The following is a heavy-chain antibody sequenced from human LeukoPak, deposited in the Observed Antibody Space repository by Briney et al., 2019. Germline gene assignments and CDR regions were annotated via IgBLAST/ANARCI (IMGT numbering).Heavy chain of an antibody. J-gene: IGHJ6*02. V-gene: IGHV1-69*04. D-gene: IGHD4-4*01. CDR2: IIPILGIA. Sequence: ASVKVSCKASGGTFSSYAIIWVRQAPGQGLEWMGRIIPILGIANYAQKFQGRVTITADKSTSTTYMELSSLRSEDTAVYYCARDDYKPISYYYYGMDVWGQGTTVTVSS. CDR3: ARDDYKPISYYYYGMDV. CDR1: GGTFSSYA.